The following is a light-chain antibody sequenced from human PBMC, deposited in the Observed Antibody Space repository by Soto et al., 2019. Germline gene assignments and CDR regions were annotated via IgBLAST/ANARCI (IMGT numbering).Light chain of an antibody. J-gene: IGKJ2*01. V-gene: IGKV1-5*03. CDR2: KAS. CDR3: QQYAGYPYT. CDR1: QSIRGW. Sequence: DIQMTQSPSTLSASVGARVTITCRASQSIRGWLAWYQQKPGKAPNLLIYKASTLESGVPSRIRCSGSGTDFTLTISSPQPHAFAAYHAQQYAGYPYTFGQGTKLEIK.